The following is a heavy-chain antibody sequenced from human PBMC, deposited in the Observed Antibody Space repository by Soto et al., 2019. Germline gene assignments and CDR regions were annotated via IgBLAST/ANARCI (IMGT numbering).Heavy chain of an antibody. V-gene: IGHV4-30-4*01. CDR1: GGSISSGDYY. CDR2: IYYSGST. J-gene: IGHJ6*03. Sequence: SETLSLTCTVSGGSISSGDYYWSWIRQPPGKGLEWIGYIYYSGSTYYNPSLKSRVTISVDTSKNQFSLKLSSVTAADTAVYYCARDLAEGDYCYYMDVWGKGTTVTVSS. D-gene: IGHD3-16*01. CDR3: ARDLAEGDYCYYMDV.